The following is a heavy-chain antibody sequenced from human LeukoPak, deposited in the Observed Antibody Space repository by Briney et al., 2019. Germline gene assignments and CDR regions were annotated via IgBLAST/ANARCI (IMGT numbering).Heavy chain of an antibody. D-gene: IGHD3-10*01. CDR1: GFTFSNAR. Sequence: PGGSLRLFCAASGFTFSNARVLWVRQAPGKELEGVGRIKSKTDGGTTEYAAPVKGRFTISRDDSKNTLYLEMNSLKTEDTAVYYCTTRGSDSGCPFFWGQGTLVTVSS. CDR3: TTRGSDSGCPFF. V-gene: IGHV3-15*01. CDR2: IKSKTDGGTT. J-gene: IGHJ4*02.